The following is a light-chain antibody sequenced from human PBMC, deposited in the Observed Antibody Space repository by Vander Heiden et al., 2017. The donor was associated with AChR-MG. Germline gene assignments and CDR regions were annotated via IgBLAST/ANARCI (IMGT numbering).Light chain of an antibody. CDR2: WAS. V-gene: IGKV4-1*01. Sequence: DLVVIQSAESLALSLGERATFKCKMSENVLHRANTKNYMAWYQQKPGQPPVLLLHWASTREPGVSDRFSGSGSGTDFTLTITSVQADDVALYYCQQYFRPPYTFGQGTKLEI. J-gene: IGKJ2*01. CDR1: ENVLHRANTKNY. CDR3: QQYFRPPYT.